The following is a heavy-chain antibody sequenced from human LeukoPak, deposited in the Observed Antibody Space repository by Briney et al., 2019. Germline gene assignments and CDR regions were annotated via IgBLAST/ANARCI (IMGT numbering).Heavy chain of an antibody. D-gene: IGHD6-19*01. J-gene: IGHJ4*02. V-gene: IGHV4-61*08. CDR2: IHYSGST. Sequence: PSQTLSLTCTVSGGSISSGDYYWSWIRQPPGKGLEWIGYIHYSGSTNYNPSLKSRVTKSVDTSKNQFSLKLSSVTAADTAAYYCARLIAVAAYFDYWGQGTLVTVSS. CDR1: GGSISSGDYY. CDR3: ARLIAVAAYFDY.